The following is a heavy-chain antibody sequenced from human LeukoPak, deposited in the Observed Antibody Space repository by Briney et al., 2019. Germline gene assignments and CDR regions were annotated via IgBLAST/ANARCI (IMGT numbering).Heavy chain of an antibody. J-gene: IGHJ4*02. CDR2: IKQDGIEK. Sequence: GGSLRLSCAASGFTLSNHWMIWVRQAPGKGLECVANIKQDGIEKYYLDSVKGRFTISRDNAKNSVYLQMNSLRDEDTAVYYCARDHSSGSTGYWGQGTLVTVSS. CDR3: ARDHSSGSTGY. D-gene: IGHD6-19*01. V-gene: IGHV3-7*01. CDR1: GFTLSNHW.